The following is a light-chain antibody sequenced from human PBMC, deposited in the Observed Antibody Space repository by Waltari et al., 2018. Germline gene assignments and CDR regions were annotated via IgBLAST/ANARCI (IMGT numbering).Light chain of an antibody. CDR2: GST. CDR3: QSYDTSLSVV. Sequence: QSVLTQPPSVSGAPGQRVTISCTGRCSNIGAGYEFHWYQPLPRAAPKLPIYGSTSRPLGVPARFFGSTSGTSASLAITGLQAEDEADYYCQSYDTSLSVVFGGGTKLTVL. J-gene: IGLJ3*02. CDR1: CSNIGAGYE. V-gene: IGLV1-40*01.